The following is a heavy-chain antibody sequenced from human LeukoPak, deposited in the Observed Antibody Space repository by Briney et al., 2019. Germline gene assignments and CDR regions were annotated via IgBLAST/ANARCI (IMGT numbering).Heavy chain of an antibody. Sequence: QPGGSLRLSCAASGFTFSSYAMSWVRQAPGKGLEWVSTITGSGGGTYYADSVKGRFSISRDNSKNTLYLQMNSLRAEDTALYYRAKDQNAYNYVFDYWGQGTLVTVSS. V-gene: IGHV3-23*01. J-gene: IGHJ4*02. CDR2: ITGSGGGT. CDR1: GFTFSSYA. CDR3: AKDQNAYNYVFDY. D-gene: IGHD5-24*01.